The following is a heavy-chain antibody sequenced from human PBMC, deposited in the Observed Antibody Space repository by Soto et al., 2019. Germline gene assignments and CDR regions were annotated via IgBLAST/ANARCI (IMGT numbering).Heavy chain of an antibody. CDR3: ARGSDYDILWQPYYGMDV. CDR2: ISSSSSTI. J-gene: IGHJ6*02. CDR1: GFTFSSYS. V-gene: IGHV3-48*02. D-gene: IGHD3-9*01. Sequence: GGSLRLSCAASGFTFSSYSMNWVRQAPGKGLEWVSYISSSSSTIYYADSVKGRFTISRDNAKNSLYLQMNSLRDEDTAVYYCARGSDYDILWQPYYGMDVWGQGTTVTVYS.